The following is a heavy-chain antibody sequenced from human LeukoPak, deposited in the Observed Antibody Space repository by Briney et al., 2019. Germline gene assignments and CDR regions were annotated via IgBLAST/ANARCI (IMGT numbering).Heavy chain of an antibody. CDR2: IYYSGST. CDR1: GGSISSSSYY. V-gene: IGHV4-39*01. Sequence: SETLSLTCTVSGGSISSSSYYWGWIRQPPGKGLEWIGSIYYSGSTYYNPSLKSRVTISVDTSKNQFSLKLSSVTAADTAVYYCARLTSKDYFDYWGQGTLVTVSS. J-gene: IGHJ4*02. D-gene: IGHD1-20*01. CDR3: ARLTSKDYFDY.